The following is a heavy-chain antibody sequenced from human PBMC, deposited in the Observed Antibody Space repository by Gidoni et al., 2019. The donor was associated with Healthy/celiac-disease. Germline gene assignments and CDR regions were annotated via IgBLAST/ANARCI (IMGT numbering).Heavy chain of an antibody. D-gene: IGHD6-13*01. J-gene: IGHJ3*02. CDR1: GFTFSSYA. CDR2: ISYDGSNK. V-gene: IGHV3-30*01. Sequence: QVQLVESGGGVVQPGRSLRLSCAASGFTFSSYAMHWVRQAPGKGLGWVAVISYDGSNKYYADSVKGRFTISRDNSKNTLYLQMNSLRAEDTAVYYCARDRGIHYDAFDIWGQGTMVTVSS. CDR3: ARDRGIHYDAFDI.